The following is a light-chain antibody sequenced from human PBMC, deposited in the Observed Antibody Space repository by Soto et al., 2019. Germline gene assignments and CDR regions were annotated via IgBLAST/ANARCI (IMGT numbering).Light chain of an antibody. CDR2: GTS. Sequence: EIVMTQSPATLSVSPGERATLSCRAGQSVSANLAWYQQKPGQAPRLLIYGTSTRATGIPARFSGSGSGTEFTLTIGSLQSEDFAVYFCQQYNSWPLTFGGGTKVDIK. V-gene: IGKV3D-15*01. CDR1: QSVSAN. J-gene: IGKJ4*01. CDR3: QQYNSWPLT.